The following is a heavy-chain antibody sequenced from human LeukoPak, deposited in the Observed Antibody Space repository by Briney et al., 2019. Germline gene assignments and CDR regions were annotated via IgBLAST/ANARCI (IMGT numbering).Heavy chain of an antibody. CDR1: GFTFDDYA. D-gene: IGHD2-2*01. Sequence: PGRSLRLSCTTSGFTFDDYAMSWVRQAPGKGLEWVGFIRSKAYGGTAEYAASVKGRFTISRDDSKNIAYLQMNSLKTEDTAVYYCTRRYCSGINCPRHFDFWGQGTLVTVSS. CDR2: IRSKAYGGTA. CDR3: TRRYCSGINCPRHFDF. V-gene: IGHV3-49*04. J-gene: IGHJ4*02.